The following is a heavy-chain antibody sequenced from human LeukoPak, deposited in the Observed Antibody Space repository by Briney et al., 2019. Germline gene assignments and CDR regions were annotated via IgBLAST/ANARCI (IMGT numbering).Heavy chain of an antibody. V-gene: IGHV4-59*01. CDR2: IYYSGST. J-gene: IGHJ6*04. CDR1: GGSISSYY. CDR3: ARTPTTKLRFLEWFPGTDV. Sequence: SETLSLTCTVSGGSISSYYWSWIRQPPGKGLEWIGYIYYSGSTNYNPSLKSRVTISVDTSKNQFSLKLSSVTAADTAAYYCARTPTTKLRFLEWFPGTDVWGKGTTVTVSS. D-gene: IGHD3-3*01.